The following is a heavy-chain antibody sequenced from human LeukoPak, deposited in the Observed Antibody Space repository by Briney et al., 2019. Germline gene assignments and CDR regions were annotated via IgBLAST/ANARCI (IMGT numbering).Heavy chain of an antibody. Sequence: GGFLRLSCAASGFTLSSYAMSWVRQAPGKGLEWVSAISGSGGSTYYADSVKGRFTISRDNSKNTLYLQMNSLRAEDTAVYYCAKDDYYDSSGRLYYWGQGTLVTVSS. CDR1: GFTLSSYA. V-gene: IGHV3-23*01. CDR2: ISGSGGST. CDR3: AKDDYYDSSGRLYY. D-gene: IGHD3-22*01. J-gene: IGHJ4*02.